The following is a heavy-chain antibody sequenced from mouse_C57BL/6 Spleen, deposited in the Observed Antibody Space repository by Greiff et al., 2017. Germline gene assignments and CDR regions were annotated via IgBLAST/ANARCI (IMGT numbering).Heavy chain of an antibody. CDR2: IYPRSGNT. CDR3: ARRETVVAPFDY. CDR1: GYTFTSYG. V-gene: IGHV1-81*01. D-gene: IGHD1-1*01. Sequence: QVQLQQSGAELARPGASVKLSCKASGYTFTSYGLSWVKQRTGQGLEWIGEIYPRSGNTYYNEKFKGKATLTADKSSSTAYMELRSLTSADSAVYFCARRETVVAPFDYGGQGTTLTVSS. J-gene: IGHJ2*01.